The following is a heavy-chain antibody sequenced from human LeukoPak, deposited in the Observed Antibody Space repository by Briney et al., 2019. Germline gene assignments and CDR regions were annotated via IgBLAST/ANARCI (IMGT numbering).Heavy chain of an antibody. D-gene: IGHD1-14*01. Sequence: SETLSLTCAVYGGSFSGYYWSWIRQPPGKGLEWIGEINHSGSTNYNPSLKNRVTISVDTSKNQFSLKLSSVTAADTAVYYCARDRYVDWGQGTLVTVSS. CDR2: INHSGST. J-gene: IGHJ4*02. CDR3: ARDRYVD. CDR1: GGSFSGYY. V-gene: IGHV4-34*01.